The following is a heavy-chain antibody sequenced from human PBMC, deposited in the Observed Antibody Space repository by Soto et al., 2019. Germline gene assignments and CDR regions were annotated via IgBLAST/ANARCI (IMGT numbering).Heavy chain of an antibody. CDR3: VRDDSGVGIDY. D-gene: IGHD2-15*01. J-gene: IGHJ4*02. Sequence: GVSITLYCAACGFTLCRYWTHCVRQAPGMGLVWVSHINIDGSDTTYADSVRGRFTISRDNAKNTLYLQMNSLRAEDTAVYYCVRDDSGVGIDYWGLGTPVTVSS. CDR2: INIDGSDT. V-gene: IGHV3-74*01. CDR1: GFTLCRYW.